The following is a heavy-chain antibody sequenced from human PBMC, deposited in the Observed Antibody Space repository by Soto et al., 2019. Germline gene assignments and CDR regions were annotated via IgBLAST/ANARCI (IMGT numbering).Heavy chain of an antibody. V-gene: IGHV3-23*01. J-gene: IGHJ6*03. CDR2: ISGSGGST. D-gene: IGHD3-10*01. CDR1: GFTFSSYA. Sequence: LRLSCAASGFTFSSYAMSWVRQAPGKGLEWVSAISGSGGSTYYADSVKGRFTISRDNSKNTLYLQMNSLRAEDTAVYYCAKRYGSGSSLHYYYYMDVWGKGTTVTVSS. CDR3: AKRYGSGSSLHYYYYMDV.